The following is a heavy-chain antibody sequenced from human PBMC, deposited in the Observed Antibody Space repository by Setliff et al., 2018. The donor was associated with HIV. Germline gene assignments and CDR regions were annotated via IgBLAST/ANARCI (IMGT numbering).Heavy chain of an antibody. CDR2: INHSGST. J-gene: IGHJ4*02. V-gene: IGHV4-34*01. CDR3: ARVRLTMIMMVDYFDQ. Sequence: SETLSLTCAVYGGSFSGYYWSWIRQPPGKGLEWIGEINHSGSTNYNPSLKSRVTLSADTSKNQLSLSLTSVTAADTAVYYCARVRLTMIMMVDYFDQWGQGTLVTVSS. D-gene: IGHD3-22*01. CDR1: GGSFSGYY.